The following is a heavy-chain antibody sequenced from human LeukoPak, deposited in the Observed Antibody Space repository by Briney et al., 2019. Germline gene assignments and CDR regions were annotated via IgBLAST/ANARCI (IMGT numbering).Heavy chain of an antibody. V-gene: IGHV3-74*01. D-gene: IGHD5-18*01. CDR2: ISHDGSSS. Sequence: GGSLRLSCAATGFTLSTYWLHWVRQAPGNRLMRVSRISHDGSSSSYADSVKGRFTISRDNAKNTLYLQMNSLRADDTAVYYCARAGYPYAFDIWGQGTMVTVSS. J-gene: IGHJ3*02. CDR3: ARAGYPYAFDI. CDR1: GFTLSTYW.